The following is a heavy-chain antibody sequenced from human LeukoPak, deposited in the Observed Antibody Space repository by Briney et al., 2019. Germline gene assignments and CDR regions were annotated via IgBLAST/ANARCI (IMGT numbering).Heavy chain of an antibody. Sequence: GGSLRLSCAASGFTFSSYAMSWVRQAPGKGLEWVSAISGSGGTTYYADSVKGRFTISRDNSKNTLYLQRNSLRAEDTAVYYCAKHDFWRALDPIDYWGQATLVTVSS. CDR3: AKHDFWRALDPIDY. CDR2: ISGSGGTT. D-gene: IGHD3-3*01. V-gene: IGHV3-23*01. J-gene: IGHJ4*02. CDR1: GFTFSSYA.